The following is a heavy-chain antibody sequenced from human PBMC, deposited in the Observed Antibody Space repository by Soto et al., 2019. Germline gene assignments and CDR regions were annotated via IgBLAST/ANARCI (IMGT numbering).Heavy chain of an antibody. J-gene: IGHJ4*02. CDR1: GGSISSPSYN. CDR2: IFYSGTT. D-gene: IGHD2-8*02. Sequence: QLRESGPGLLKPSETLSLTCTVSGGSISSPSYNWGWVRQPPGKGPEWIGTIFYSGTTLYNPSLRSRLAMSVDTSKSQVSLTLTSVTAADTAVYYCTTLASGHFDSWGQGAQVTVSS. V-gene: IGHV4-39*01. CDR3: TTLASGHFDS.